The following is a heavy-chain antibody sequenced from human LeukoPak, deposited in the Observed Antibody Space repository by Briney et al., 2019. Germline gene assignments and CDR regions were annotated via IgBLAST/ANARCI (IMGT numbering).Heavy chain of an antibody. D-gene: IGHD5-12*01. J-gene: IGHJ4*02. Sequence: NPSETLSLTCTVSGDSISSNTYYWGWIRQPPGKGLEWIGSMSYTSSPSYSPSLESRATISIDTSKNSFSLKLSSVTAADTAVYYCARHQDSGYVPFDYWGQGTLVTVSS. CDR1: GDSISSNTYY. CDR2: MSYTSSP. V-gene: IGHV4-39*01. CDR3: ARHQDSGYVPFDY.